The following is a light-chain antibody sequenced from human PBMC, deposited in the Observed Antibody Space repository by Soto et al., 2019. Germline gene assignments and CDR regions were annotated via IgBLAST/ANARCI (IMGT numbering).Light chain of an antibody. CDR1: QGIRND. CDR3: LQHNNYPPIT. CDR2: AAS. Sequence: DIQMTQSPSSLSASVGDRVTITCRASQGIRNDLAWYQQKPGKAPKRLIYAASSLQSGLPSRFSGSGSGTEFTLTISSLQPEDFATYYCLQHNNYPPITFGQGTRLEIK. J-gene: IGKJ5*01. V-gene: IGKV1-17*01.